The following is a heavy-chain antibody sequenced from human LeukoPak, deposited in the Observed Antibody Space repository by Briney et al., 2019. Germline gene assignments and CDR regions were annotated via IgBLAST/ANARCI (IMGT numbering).Heavy chain of an antibody. J-gene: IGHJ4*02. CDR1: GYSFTSYW. V-gene: IGHV5-51*01. D-gene: IGHD5-24*01. CDR3: ARLKMATTRGMDY. CDR2: IYPGDSDT. Sequence: GESLKISCKGSGYSFTSYWIGWVRQMPGKGLEWMGIIYPGDSDTRYSPSFQGQVTISADKSISTAYLQWSNLKASDTAMYYCARLKMATTRGMDYWGQGTLVTVSS.